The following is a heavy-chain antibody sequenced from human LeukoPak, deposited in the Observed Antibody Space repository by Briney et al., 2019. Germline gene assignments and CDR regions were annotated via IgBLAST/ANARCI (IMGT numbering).Heavy chain of an antibody. CDR2: ISYDGSNK. CDR3: ARDEEYYGSGRAPGYFQH. D-gene: IGHD3-10*01. Sequence: GGSLRLSGAAFGFTFSSYAMHWVRQAPGKGLEWVAVISYDGSNKYYADSVKGRFTISRDNSKNTLYLQMNSLRAEDTAVYCCARDEEYYGSGRAPGYFQHWGQGTLVTVSS. J-gene: IGHJ1*01. CDR1: GFTFSSYA. V-gene: IGHV3-30-3*01.